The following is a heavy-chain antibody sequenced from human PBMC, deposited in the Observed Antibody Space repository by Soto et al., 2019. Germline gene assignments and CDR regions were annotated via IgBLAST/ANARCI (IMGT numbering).Heavy chain of an antibody. V-gene: IGHV4-61*05. J-gene: IGHJ6*02. D-gene: IGHD6-6*01. CDR2: IYYSGST. Sequence: EILSLTCAVAGGSISSSNRWSWIRRPPGKGLEWIGYIYYSGSTNYNPSLKSRVTISVDTSKNQFSLKLSSVTAADTAVYYCASSIAARPGSYYYYYGMDVWGQGTTVTVSS. CDR3: ASSIAARPGSYYYYYGMDV. CDR1: GGSISSSNR.